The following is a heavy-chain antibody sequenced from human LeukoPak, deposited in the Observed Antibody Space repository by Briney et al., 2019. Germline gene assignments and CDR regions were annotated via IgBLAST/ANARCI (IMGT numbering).Heavy chain of an antibody. D-gene: IGHD6-13*01. CDR3: ARPSIAAAGQDT. V-gene: IGHV3-7*01. CDR2: IKQDGSEK. Sequence: PGGSLRLSCAASGFTFSNYWMSWVRQAPGKGLEWVANIKQDGSEKYYVDSVKGRFTISRDNAKSSLYLQMNGLRAEDTAVYYCARPSIAAAGQDTWGQGTLVTVSS. CDR1: GFTFSNYW. J-gene: IGHJ5*02.